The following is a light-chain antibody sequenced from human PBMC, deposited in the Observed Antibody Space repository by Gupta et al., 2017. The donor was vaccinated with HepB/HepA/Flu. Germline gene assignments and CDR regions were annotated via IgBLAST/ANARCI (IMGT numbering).Light chain of an antibody. V-gene: IGKV4-1*01. CDR3: QQYYSTPWT. CDR2: WAS. Sequence: DIVMTQSPDSLAVSLGERATINCKSSQSVLYSSNNKNYLAWYQQKPGQPPKLLIYWASTRESGVPDRLSDSGSGTDFTLTISSLQAEDVAVYYCQQYYSTPWTFGQGTKVEIK. J-gene: IGKJ1*01. CDR1: QSVLYSSNNKNY.